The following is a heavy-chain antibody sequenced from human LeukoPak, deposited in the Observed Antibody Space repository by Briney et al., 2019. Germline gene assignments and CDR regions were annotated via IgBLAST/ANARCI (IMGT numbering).Heavy chain of an antibody. CDR3: ARLHSYGSRPDAFDI. D-gene: IGHD5-18*01. Sequence: SETLSLTCTVSGGSISGYYLSWIRQPPGKGLEWIGYIYYSGSTNYNPSLKSRVTISVDTSKNQFSLKLSSVTAADTAVYYCARLHSYGSRPDAFDIWGQGTMVTVSS. V-gene: IGHV4-59*08. CDR1: GGSISGYY. J-gene: IGHJ3*02. CDR2: IYYSGST.